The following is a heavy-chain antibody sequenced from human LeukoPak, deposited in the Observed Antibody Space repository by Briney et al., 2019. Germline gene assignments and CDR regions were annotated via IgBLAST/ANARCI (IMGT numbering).Heavy chain of an antibody. Sequence: GGSLRLSCAASGFTFSDHYMDWVRQAPGKGLEWVGRIRNKPNSYTTDYVASVRGRFTISRDDSQNSVYLQMNSLKAEDTALYYCARIGYNNDAFDIWGQGTMVTVSS. CDR3: ARIGYNNDAFDI. J-gene: IGHJ3*02. D-gene: IGHD1-1*01. CDR1: GFTFSDHY. V-gene: IGHV3-72*01. CDR2: IRNKPNSYTT.